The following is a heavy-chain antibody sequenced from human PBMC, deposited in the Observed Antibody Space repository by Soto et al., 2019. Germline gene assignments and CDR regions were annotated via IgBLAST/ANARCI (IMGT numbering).Heavy chain of an antibody. CDR1: GFTFSSYA. D-gene: IGHD3-10*01. V-gene: IGHV3-64*01. CDR2: ISSNGGST. CDR3: ARGPHGRITIVRGAKLYYYYGMDV. J-gene: IGHJ6*02. Sequence: EVQLVEAGGGLVQPGGSLRLSCAASGFTFSSYAMHWVRQAPGKGLEYVSAISSNGGSTYYANSVKGRFTISRDNSKNTLYLQMGSLRAEDIAVYYCARGPHGRITIVRGAKLYYYYGMDVWGQGTTVTVSS.